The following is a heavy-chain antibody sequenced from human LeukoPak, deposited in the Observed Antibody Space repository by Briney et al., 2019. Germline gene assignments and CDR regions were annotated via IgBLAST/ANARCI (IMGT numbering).Heavy chain of an antibody. D-gene: IGHD6-19*01. V-gene: IGHV4-38-2*01. CDR3: ARAPVAGKGITDATYDY. CDR1: GYSISSGYY. J-gene: IGHJ4*02. Sequence: SETLSLTCAVSGYSISSGYYWGWIRQPPGKWLEWIGSIYHSGSTYYNPSLKSRVTISVDTSKNQFSLKLSSVTAADTAVYYCARAPVAGKGITDATYDYWGQGTLVTVSS. CDR2: IYHSGST.